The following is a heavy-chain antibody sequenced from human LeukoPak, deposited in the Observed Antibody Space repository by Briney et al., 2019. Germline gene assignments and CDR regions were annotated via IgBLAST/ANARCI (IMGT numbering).Heavy chain of an antibody. Sequence: NAGESLKISCKDSGYSFTNYWIGWVRQMPGKGLEWMGIIFLSDSDTRYSPSFQGQVTISADKSISTAYLRWSRLKASDTAMYYCATYSVTYSKTFDYWGQGTLVTVSS. J-gene: IGHJ4*02. V-gene: IGHV5-51*01. CDR2: IFLSDSDT. D-gene: IGHD1-26*01. CDR1: GYSFTNYW. CDR3: ATYSVTYSKTFDY.